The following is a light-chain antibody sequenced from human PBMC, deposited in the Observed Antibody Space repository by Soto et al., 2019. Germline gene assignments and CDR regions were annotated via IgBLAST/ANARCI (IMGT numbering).Light chain of an antibody. V-gene: IGKV1-5*01. CDR3: QQYNSYPWT. J-gene: IGKJ1*01. Sequence: DIQMTQSPSTLSGSVGDRVTITCRASQSISSWLAWYQQKPGTAPKLLIYHASTLESGVPSRFSGSGSGTEFTLTISSLQPDDFATYYCQQYNSYPWTFGQGTKVDIK. CDR2: HAS. CDR1: QSISSW.